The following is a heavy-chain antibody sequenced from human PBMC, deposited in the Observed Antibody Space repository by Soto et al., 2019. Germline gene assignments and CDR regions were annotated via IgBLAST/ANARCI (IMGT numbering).Heavy chain of an antibody. D-gene: IGHD1-1*01. V-gene: IGHV4-34*01. CDR2: MSHSGVT. J-gene: IGHJ3*02. CDR1: GGFVSSGSYY. CDR3: ARVERGTVTTVVDAFDI. Sequence: QVQLQQWGAGLLKPSETLSLTCAVYGGFVSSGSYYWSWIRQPPGKGLEWIGEMSHSGVTHFNPSLKSRVTISVDTSKNQFSLKMSSVTAADTALYYCARVERGTVTTVVDAFDIWGPGTMVTVSS.